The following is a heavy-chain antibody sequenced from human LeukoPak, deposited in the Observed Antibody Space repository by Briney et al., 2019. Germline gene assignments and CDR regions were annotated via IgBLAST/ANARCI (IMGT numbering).Heavy chain of an antibody. J-gene: IGHJ4*02. CDR1: GFTFSSYW. D-gene: IGHD1-26*01. CDR2: IKQDGSEK. CDR3: ARLGGANALDY. Sequence: GGSLRLSCAASGFTFSSYWMSWVRQAPGKGLKWVANIKQDGSEKYYVDSVKGRFTISRDNAKNSLYLQMNSLRAEDTAVYYCARLGGANALDYWGQGTLVTVSS. V-gene: IGHV3-7*01.